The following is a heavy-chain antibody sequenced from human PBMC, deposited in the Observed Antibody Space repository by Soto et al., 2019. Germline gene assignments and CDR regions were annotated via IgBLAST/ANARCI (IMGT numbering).Heavy chain of an antibody. CDR2: INHTGGT. CDR1: GGSVSGYY. Sequence: SETLSLTCAVHGGSVSGYYWNWSRQPAGKGLEWIGEINHTGGTHYNPSLKSRVTMSVDTSKNQFSLRLSSVTAADTAIYYCATRITVFGLLIPPFDPWGQGTQVTVSS. D-gene: IGHD3-3*01. CDR3: ATRITVFGLLIPPFDP. J-gene: IGHJ5*02. V-gene: IGHV4-34*01.